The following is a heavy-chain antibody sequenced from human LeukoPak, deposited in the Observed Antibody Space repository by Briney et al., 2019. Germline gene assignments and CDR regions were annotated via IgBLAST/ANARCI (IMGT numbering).Heavy chain of an antibody. V-gene: IGHV4-61*08. J-gene: IGHJ6*02. D-gene: IGHD3-22*01. CDR3: ARAVPTYYYDSSGYYYSYYYYGMDV. CDR1: GDSISSDDYY. Sequence: PSQTLSLTCTVSGDSISSDDYYWSWIRQPPGKGLEWIGYIYYSGSTNYNPSLKSRVTISVDTSKNQFSLKLSSVTAADTAVYYCARAVPTYYYDSSGYYYSYYYYGMDVWGQGTTVTVSS. CDR2: IYYSGST.